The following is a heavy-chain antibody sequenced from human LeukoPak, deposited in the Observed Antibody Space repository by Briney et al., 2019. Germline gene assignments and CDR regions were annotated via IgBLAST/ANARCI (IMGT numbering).Heavy chain of an antibody. Sequence: ASVKVSCTASGYTFTSYYMHWVRQAPGQGLEWMGIINPSGGSTSYAQKFQGRVTMTRDTSTSTVYMELSSLRSEDTAVYYCARDTDSSGWSGAFDIWGQGTMVTVSS. D-gene: IGHD6-19*01. CDR1: GYTFTSYY. CDR3: ARDTDSSGWSGAFDI. J-gene: IGHJ3*02. V-gene: IGHV1-46*01. CDR2: INPSGGST.